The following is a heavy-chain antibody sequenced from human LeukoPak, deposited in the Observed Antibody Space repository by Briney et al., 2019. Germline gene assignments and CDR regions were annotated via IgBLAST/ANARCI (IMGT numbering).Heavy chain of an antibody. CDR2: ISSSSSYI. CDR3: ARASNIAAAGTGFSY. D-gene: IGHD6-13*01. CDR1: GFTFSSYS. V-gene: IGHV3-21*01. J-gene: IGHJ4*02. Sequence: PGGCLRLSCAASGFTFSSYSMNWVRQAPGKGLEWVSSISSSSSYIYYADSVKGRFTISRDNAKNSLYLQMYSLRAEDTAVYYCARASNIAAAGTGFSYWGQGTLVSVSS.